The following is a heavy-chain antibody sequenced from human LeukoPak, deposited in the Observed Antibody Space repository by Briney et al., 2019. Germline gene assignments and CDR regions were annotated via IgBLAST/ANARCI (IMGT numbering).Heavy chain of an antibody. CDR1: GGTFNNDA. CDR2: ISVGNGNT. D-gene: IGHD3-10*01. V-gene: IGHV1-3*01. CDR3: TRDELWFGHFEY. J-gene: IGHJ4*02. Sequence: ASVKVSCKASGGTFNNDAVSWVRQAPGQGLEWMGRISVGNGNTKYSQKFQGRVSITRDTSANTTNLELSSLRSEDTAVYYCTRDELWFGHFEYWGQGTLVSVSS.